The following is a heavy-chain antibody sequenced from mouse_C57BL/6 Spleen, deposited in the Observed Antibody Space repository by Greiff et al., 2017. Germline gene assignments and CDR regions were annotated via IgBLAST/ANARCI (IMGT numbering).Heavy chain of an antibody. J-gene: IGHJ3*01. Sequence: QVQLQQPGTELVKPGASVKLSCKASGYTFTSYWMHWVKQRPGQGLEWIGKINPSNGGTNYNEQFKSKATLTVDKSSSTASLQLSSLPSEDAAVYYCAEGGGSVVGFAYWGQGTLVTVSA. CDR2: INPSNGGT. CDR1: GYTFTSYW. D-gene: IGHD1-1*02. CDR3: AEGGGSVVGFAY. V-gene: IGHV1-53*01.